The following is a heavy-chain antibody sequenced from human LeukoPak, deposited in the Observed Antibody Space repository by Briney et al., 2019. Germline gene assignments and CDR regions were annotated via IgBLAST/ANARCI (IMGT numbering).Heavy chain of an antibody. CDR2: IYSGGST. J-gene: IGHJ4*02. D-gene: IGHD6-19*01. V-gene: IGHV3-53*01. CDR3: ARDPGSSGWYRTG. CDR1: GFTFSSYA. Sequence: GGSLRLSCAASGFTFSSYAMSWVRQAPGKGLEWVSVIYSGGSTYYADSVKGRFTISRDNSKNTLYLQMNSLRAEDTAVYYCARDPGSSGWYRTGWGQGTLVTVSS.